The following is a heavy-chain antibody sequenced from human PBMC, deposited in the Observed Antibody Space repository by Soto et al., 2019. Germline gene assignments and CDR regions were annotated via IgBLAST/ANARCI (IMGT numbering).Heavy chain of an antibody. CDR1: GGSISSSSYY. V-gene: IGHV4-39*01. D-gene: IGHD4-17*01. CDR2: IHYSGST. Sequence: SETLSLTCTVSGGSISSSSYYWGWIRQPPGKGLEWIGSIHYSGSTYYNPSLKSRVTMSVDTSRNQFSLKLGSVTAADTAVYYCASPPTTVTTRYYYYMDVWGNGTTVTVSS. CDR3: ASPPTTVTTRYYYYMDV. J-gene: IGHJ6*03.